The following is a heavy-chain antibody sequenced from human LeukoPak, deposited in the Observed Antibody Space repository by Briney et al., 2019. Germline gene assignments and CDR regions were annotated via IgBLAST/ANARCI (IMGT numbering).Heavy chain of an antibody. V-gene: IGHV1-18*01. J-gene: IGHJ4*02. D-gene: IGHD3-22*01. CDR1: GYIFTNYG. Sequence: ASVKVSCKASGYIFTNYGFTWVRQAPGQGLEWMGWISPYNVNTRYAQKFQGRVTLTADTSTNTAYMELRSLTSDDTATYYCARSSSYYWTYWGQETLVTVSS. CDR3: ARSSSYYWTY. CDR2: ISPYNVNT.